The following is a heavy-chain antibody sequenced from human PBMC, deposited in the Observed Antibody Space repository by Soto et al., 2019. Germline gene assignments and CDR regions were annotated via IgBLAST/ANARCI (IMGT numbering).Heavy chain of an antibody. CDR1: GAALNSGNYY. J-gene: IGHJ5*02. V-gene: IGHV4-31*03. CDR2: IYATGAV. Sequence: SETLSLTCSVSGAALNSGNYYWSWIRQVPGKGLEWIGHIYATGAVDYNPSLRDRITMSQDTSERQFSLNLRLVTAADTAAYYCARLRIATNNYKWFDPWGQGTLVTVSP. CDR3: ARLRIATNNYKWFDP. D-gene: IGHD2-21*01.